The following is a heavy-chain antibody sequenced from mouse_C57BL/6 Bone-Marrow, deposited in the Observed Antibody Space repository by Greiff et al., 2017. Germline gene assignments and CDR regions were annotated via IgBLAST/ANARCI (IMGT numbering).Heavy chain of an antibody. V-gene: IGHV1-55*01. CDR3: AAHYSNSAWFAY. CDR2: IYPGSGST. Sequence: VQLQQPGAELVKPGASVKMSCKASGYTFTSYWITWVKQRPGQGLEWIGDIYPGSGSTNYNEKFKSKATLTVDTSSSTAYMQLSSLTSEDSAVYYCAAHYSNSAWFAYWGQGTLVTVSA. CDR1: GYTFTSYW. J-gene: IGHJ3*01. D-gene: IGHD2-5*01.